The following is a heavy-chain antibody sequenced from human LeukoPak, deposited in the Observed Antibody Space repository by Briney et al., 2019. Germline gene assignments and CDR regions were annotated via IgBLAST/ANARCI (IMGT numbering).Heavy chain of an antibody. D-gene: IGHD1-26*01. J-gene: IGHJ4*02. CDR2: TKSDGSRS. Sequence: GGSLRLSCAASGFTFSSYGMLGVRQIPGKGLVWVSRTKSDGSRSDYADIVKGRFTISRDNAKNSLYLQMNSLRAEDTALYYCARGSGSYYERTIGYWGQGTLVTVSS. CDR1: GFTFSSYG. CDR3: ARGSGSYYERTIGY. V-gene: IGHV3-74*01.